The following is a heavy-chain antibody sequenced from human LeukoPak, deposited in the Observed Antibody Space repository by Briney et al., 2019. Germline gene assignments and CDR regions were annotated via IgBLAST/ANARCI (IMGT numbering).Heavy chain of an antibody. CDR1: GFSFSDYA. CDR2: ISSGSSTI. CDR3: GRTDGMDV. J-gene: IGHJ6*02. V-gene: IGHV3-48*02. Sequence: GESLRLSCAASGFSFSDYAMDWVRQAPGKGLEWVSYISSGSSTIYYADSVKGRFTISRDNAKNSVYLQMSSLRDEDTAVYYCGRTDGMDVWGQGTTVTVSS.